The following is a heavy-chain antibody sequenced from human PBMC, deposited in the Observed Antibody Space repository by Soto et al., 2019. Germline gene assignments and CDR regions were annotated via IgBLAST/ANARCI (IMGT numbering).Heavy chain of an antibody. D-gene: IGHD2-15*01. CDR3: AKGTRYCSGGTCYLDF. CDR2: IIGSGGST. CDR1: GFTFNNYA. J-gene: IGHJ4*02. Sequence: TGGSLRLSCAASGFTFNNYAMNWVRQAPGKGLEWVSSIIGSGGSTYYADSVKGRFTISRDNSKNTLYLQMNSLRAEDTAVYYCAKGTRYCSGGTCYLDFWGQGTLVTVSS. V-gene: IGHV3-23*01.